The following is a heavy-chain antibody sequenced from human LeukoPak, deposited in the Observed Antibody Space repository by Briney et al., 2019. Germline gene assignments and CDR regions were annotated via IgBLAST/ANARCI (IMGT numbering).Heavy chain of an antibody. V-gene: IGHV3-23*01. D-gene: IGHD2-2*02. J-gene: IGHJ4*02. Sequence: GGSLRLSCAVSGCIFSNYAMNWVRQAPGKGLEWVSGISGGGGVTYYADSVKGRFTISRDNSKNTLYLQMNSLRAEDTAVYYCARVLRSSTSCYNYWGQGTLVTVSS. CDR3: ARVLRSSTSCYNY. CDR1: GCIFSNYA. CDR2: ISGGGGVT.